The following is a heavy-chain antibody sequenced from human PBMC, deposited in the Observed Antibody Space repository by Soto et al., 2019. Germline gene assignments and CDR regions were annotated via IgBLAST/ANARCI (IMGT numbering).Heavy chain of an antibody. V-gene: IGHV3-11*01. CDR2: ISGSSSNI. D-gene: IGHD6-19*01. Sequence: QVQLVESGGALVKTRGSLRLSCVASGFGFTDYYISWVRQAPGKGLEWISYISGSSSNIYYADSVKGRFTISRDNAENSVFLQMNNLRAEDTARYYCAKMTSTGWYDPVFHWGQGTLVTVSS. CDR1: GFGFTDYY. J-gene: IGHJ4*02. CDR3: AKMTSTGWYDPVFH.